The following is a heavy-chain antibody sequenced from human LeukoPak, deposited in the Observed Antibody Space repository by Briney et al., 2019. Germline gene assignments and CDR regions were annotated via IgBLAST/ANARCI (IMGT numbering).Heavy chain of an antibody. V-gene: IGHV3-33*01. D-gene: IGHD2-2*01. CDR2: IWYDGSNI. J-gene: IGHJ3*02. Sequence: PGGSLRLSCAASGISFSSHGLHWVRQAPGKGLEWVAVIWYDGSNIYYADSVKGRFTISRDNAKNSLYLQMNSLRAEDTALYYCARDIREDIVVVPDLSDAFDIWGQGTMVTVSS. CDR3: ARDIREDIVVVPDLSDAFDI. CDR1: GISFSSHG.